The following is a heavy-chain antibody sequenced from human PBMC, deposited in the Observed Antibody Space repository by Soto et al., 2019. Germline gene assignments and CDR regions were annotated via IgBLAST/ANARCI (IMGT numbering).Heavy chain of an antibody. CDR3: AREDDGGDRDYYGLDV. D-gene: IGHD2-21*02. CDR1: GGSISSEYYH. V-gene: IGHV4-30-4*01. Sequence: QVQLQESGPGLVRPSQTLSLTCTVSGGSISSEYYHWTWIRQAPGKGLEWIGYIHYSGSVHYNPSLQSRFTMSVDTSKNLFSLKLSSVTAADTAVYFCAREDDGGDRDYYGLDVWGQGTTVTVSS. CDR2: IHYSGSV. J-gene: IGHJ6*02.